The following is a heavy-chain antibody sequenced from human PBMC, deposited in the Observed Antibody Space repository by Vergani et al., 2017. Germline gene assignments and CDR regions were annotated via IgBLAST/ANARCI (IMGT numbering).Heavy chain of an antibody. Sequence: QITLKESGPTLVKPTQTLTLTCTFSGFSLSTSGVGVGWIRQPPGKALEWLALIYWDDDKRYSPSLKSRLTITKDTPKNQVVLTMTNMDPVDTATYYCAHRPPYSSSLNWFDPWGQGTLVTVSS. CDR1: GFSLSTSGVG. CDR3: AHRPPYSSSLNWFDP. CDR2: IYWDDDK. V-gene: IGHV2-5*02. J-gene: IGHJ5*02. D-gene: IGHD6-13*01.